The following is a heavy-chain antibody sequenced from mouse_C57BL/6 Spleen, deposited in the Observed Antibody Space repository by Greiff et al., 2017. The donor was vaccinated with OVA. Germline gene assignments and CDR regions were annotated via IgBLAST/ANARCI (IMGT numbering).Heavy chain of an antibody. D-gene: IGHD2-1*01. J-gene: IGHJ3*01. CDR3: ASGGNYGRFAY. V-gene: IGHV1-22*01. CDR1: GYTFTDYN. Sequence: VQLQQSGPELVKPGASVKMSCKASGYTFTDYNMHWVKQSHGKSLEWIGYINPNNGGTSYNQKFKGKATLTVNKSSSTAYMELRSLTSEDSAVYYCASGGNYGRFAYWGQGTLVTVSA. CDR2: INPNNGGT.